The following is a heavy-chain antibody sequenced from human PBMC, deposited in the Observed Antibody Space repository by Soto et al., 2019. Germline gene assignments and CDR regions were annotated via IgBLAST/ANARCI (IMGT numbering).Heavy chain of an antibody. CDR2: ISSSSSTI. Sequence: GGSLRLSCAASGFTFSSYSMNWVRQAPGKGQEWVSYISSSSSTIYYADSVKGRFTISRDNAKNSLYLQMNSLRAEDTAVYYCAVLYCSGGSGSSVGYFQHWRQGTLVTVSS. V-gene: IGHV3-48*01. CDR1: GFTFSSYS. CDR3: AVLYCSGGSGSSVGYFQH. J-gene: IGHJ1*01. D-gene: IGHD2-15*01.